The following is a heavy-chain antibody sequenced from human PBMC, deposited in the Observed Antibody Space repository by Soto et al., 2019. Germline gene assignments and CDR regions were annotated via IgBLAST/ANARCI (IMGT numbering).Heavy chain of an antibody. V-gene: IGHV3-30-3*01. D-gene: IGHD3-22*01. Sequence: PGGALRVSCADSGCTFSSYTKHWVRQAPGKGLEWVAVISYDGSNKYYADSVKGRFTISRDNSKSTLYLQMNSLRAEDTAVYYCATVYDYYDRSGVWDYGGQVALVTV. CDR1: GCTFSSYT. J-gene: IGHJ4*02. CDR3: ATVYDYYDRSGVWDY. CDR2: ISYDGSNK.